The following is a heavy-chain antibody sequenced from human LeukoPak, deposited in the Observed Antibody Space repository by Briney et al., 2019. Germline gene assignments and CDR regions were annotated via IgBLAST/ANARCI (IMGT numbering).Heavy chain of an antibody. J-gene: IGHJ5*02. Sequence: PGGSLRLSCAASGFTLSNSWIRWVRQAPGKGLVWVSRINSDGSTTTYADSVKGRFTISRDNAKNTLYLQMNSLRAEDTAVYYCARAARADCTSPTCHSWLAPWGQGTQVTVSS. CDR2: INSDGSTT. CDR1: GFTLSNSW. D-gene: IGHD2/OR15-2a*01. V-gene: IGHV3-74*01. CDR3: ARAARADCTSPTCHSWLAP.